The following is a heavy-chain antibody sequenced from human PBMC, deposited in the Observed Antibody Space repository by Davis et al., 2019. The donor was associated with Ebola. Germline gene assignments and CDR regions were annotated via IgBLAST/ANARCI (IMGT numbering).Heavy chain of an antibody. CDR3: ARTFTIFGVVLGY. V-gene: IGHV1-46*01. J-gene: IGHJ4*02. D-gene: IGHD3-3*01. CDR1: GDTLTIYY. Sequence: ASVKVSCKASGDTLTIYYIHWVRQAPGQGLEWMGIINPTGGSTTYAQKFQGRVSMTRDTSISTAYMELSRLRSDDTAVYYCARTFTIFGVVLGYWGQGTLVTVSS. CDR2: INPTGGST.